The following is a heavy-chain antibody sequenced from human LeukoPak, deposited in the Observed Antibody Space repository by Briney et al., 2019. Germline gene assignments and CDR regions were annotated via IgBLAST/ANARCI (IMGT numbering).Heavy chain of an antibody. Sequence: GGSLRLSCAASGFTFTMFSMNWLRQAPGKELEWIAFIRGRSDTTYYADSVQGRFTISRDNAKNSLYLQMNSLRAEDTAVYYCARAGSSGYYPGDYWGQGTLVTVSS. CDR1: GFTFTMFS. J-gene: IGHJ4*02. CDR2: IRGRSDTT. V-gene: IGHV3-48*04. D-gene: IGHD3-22*01. CDR3: ARAGSSGYYPGDY.